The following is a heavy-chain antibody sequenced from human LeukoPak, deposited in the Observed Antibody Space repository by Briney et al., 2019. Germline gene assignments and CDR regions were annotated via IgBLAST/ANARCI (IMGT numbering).Heavy chain of an antibody. V-gene: IGHV4-34*01. CDR2: INHSGST. CDR3: ARVGYGTGSYYNNAFDI. Sequence: SETLSLTRAVYGGSFSGYYWSWIRQPPGKGLEWIGEINHSGSTNYNPSLKSRVTISVDTSKNQFSLKLSSVTAADTAVYYCARVGYGTGSYYNNAFDIWGQGTMVTVSS. J-gene: IGHJ3*02. CDR1: GGSFSGYY. D-gene: IGHD3-10*01.